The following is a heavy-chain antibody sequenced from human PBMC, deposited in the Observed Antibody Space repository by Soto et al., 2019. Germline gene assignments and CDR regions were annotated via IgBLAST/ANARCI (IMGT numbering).Heavy chain of an antibody. D-gene: IGHD4-17*01. CDR1: GGSISSSSYY. Sequence: SETLSLTCTVSGGSISSSSYYWGWIRQPPGKGLEWIGSIYYSGSTYYNPSLKSRVTISVDTSKNQFSLKLSSVTAADTAVYYCARQTVTNAEYFQHWGQGTLVTVSS. V-gene: IGHV4-39*01. J-gene: IGHJ1*01. CDR2: IYYSGST. CDR3: ARQTVTNAEYFQH.